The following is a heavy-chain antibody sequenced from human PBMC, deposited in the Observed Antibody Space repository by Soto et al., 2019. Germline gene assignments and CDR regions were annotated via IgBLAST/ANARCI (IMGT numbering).Heavy chain of an antibody. D-gene: IGHD6-6*01. J-gene: IGHJ4*02. V-gene: IGHV4-31*03. CDR2: IYYSGST. CDR3: VLSSSSYYFDY. CDR1: GGSISSGGYY. Sequence: SETLSLTCTVSGGSISSGGYYWSWIRQHPGKGLEWIGYIYYSGSTYYNPSLKSRVTISVDTSKNQFSLKLSSVTAADTAAYYCVLSSSSYYFDYWGQGTLVTVSS.